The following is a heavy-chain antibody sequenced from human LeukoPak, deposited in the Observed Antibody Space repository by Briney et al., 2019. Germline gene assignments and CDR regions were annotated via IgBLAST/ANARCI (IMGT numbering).Heavy chain of an antibody. D-gene: IGHD1-7*01. J-gene: IGHJ4*02. Sequence: GGSLRLSCAASGFTFSSYGMHWVRQAPGKGLEWVAVIWYDGSNKYYADSVKGRFTISRDNSKNTLYLQMNSLRAEDTAVYYCARAELSRVELNYWGQGTLVTVSS. CDR2: IWYDGSNK. V-gene: IGHV3-33*01. CDR1: GFTFSSYG. CDR3: ARAELSRVELNY.